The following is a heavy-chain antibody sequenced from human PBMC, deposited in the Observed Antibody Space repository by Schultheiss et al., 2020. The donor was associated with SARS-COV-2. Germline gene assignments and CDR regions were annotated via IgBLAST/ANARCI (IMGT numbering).Heavy chain of an antibody. D-gene: IGHD6-13*01. CDR3: VKARSPLSRIAAAGKRWGSLKFQH. J-gene: IGHJ1*01. Sequence: GGSLRLSCSASGFTFSSYAMHWVRQAPGKGLEYVSAISSNGGSTYYADSVKGRFTISRDNSKNTLYLQMSSLRAEDTAVYYCVKARSPLSRIAAAGKRWGSLKFQHWGQGTLVTVSS. CDR1: GFTFSSYA. V-gene: IGHV3-64D*06. CDR2: ISSNGGST.